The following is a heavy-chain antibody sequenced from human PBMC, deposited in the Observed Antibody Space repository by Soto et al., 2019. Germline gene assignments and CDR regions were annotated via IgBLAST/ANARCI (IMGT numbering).Heavy chain of an antibody. CDR1: GFTFSSCS. J-gene: IGHJ4*02. CDR3: AKYCSSDVCFDY. V-gene: IGHV3-48*02. CDR2: ISGSGDTK. Sequence: GGSLRLSCASSGFTFSSCSINWVRQAPGKGLEWVSFISGSGDTKYYADSVKGRFTISRDNAKNSLYLQMSSLRDEDTAVYYCAKYCSSDVCFDYWGQGTLVTVSS. D-gene: IGHD2-8*01.